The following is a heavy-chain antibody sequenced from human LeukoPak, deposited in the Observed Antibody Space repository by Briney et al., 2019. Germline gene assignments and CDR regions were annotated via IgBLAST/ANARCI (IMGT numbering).Heavy chain of an antibody. Sequence: PGGTLRLSCAASGFTFSSYGMSWVRQAPGKGLEWVSAISGSGGSTYYADSVKGRFTISRDTSRNTLYLQMNSLRAEDTAVYYCARVYYYDSSGRWDFDYWGQGTLVTVSS. CDR2: ISGSGGST. V-gene: IGHV3-23*01. CDR3: ARVYYYDSSGRWDFDY. CDR1: GFTFSSYG. J-gene: IGHJ4*02. D-gene: IGHD3-22*01.